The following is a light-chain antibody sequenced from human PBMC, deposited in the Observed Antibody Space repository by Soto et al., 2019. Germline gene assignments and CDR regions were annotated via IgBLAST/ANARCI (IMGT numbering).Light chain of an antibody. J-gene: IGKJ4*01. CDR2: AAS. CDR3: QQLNSYPLT. CDR1: QDISDY. V-gene: IGKV1-9*01. Sequence: IHLTHSPSFLSASVLYRVTITFLASQDISDYLALYQQRPGKAPKLLIYAASTLQSGVPSRFSGSGSGTEFTLTISSLQPEDFATYSCQQLNSYPLTFGGGTKVDI.